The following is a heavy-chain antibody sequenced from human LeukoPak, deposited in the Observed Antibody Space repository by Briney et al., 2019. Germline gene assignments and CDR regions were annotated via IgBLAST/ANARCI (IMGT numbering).Heavy chain of an antibody. CDR3: ARQKPEGQYQLPIGMDV. D-gene: IGHD2-2*01. Sequence: TGGSLRLSCAASGFTFSSYEMNWVRQAPGKGLEWISYISSGYTIHYADSVKDRFIISRDNAESSLYPQMNSLRVEDTAVYYCARQKPEGQYQLPIGMDVWGQGTTVTVSS. V-gene: IGHV3-48*03. CDR2: ISSGYTI. J-gene: IGHJ6*02. CDR1: GFTFSSYE.